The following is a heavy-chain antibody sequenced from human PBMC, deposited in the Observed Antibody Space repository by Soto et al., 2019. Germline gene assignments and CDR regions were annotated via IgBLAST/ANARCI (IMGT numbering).Heavy chain of an antibody. Sequence: SETLSLTCAVYGGSFSGYYWSWIRQPPGKGLEWIGEVSSYEGTNYNPSLKSRVTISEDTSKNQFSLTLTSVTAADTAVYYCARGMDRAKTGYWGQGALVTVSS. V-gene: IGHV4-34*01. CDR2: VSSYEGT. CDR3: ARGMDRAKTGY. J-gene: IGHJ4*02. CDR1: GGSFSGYY. D-gene: IGHD5-18*01.